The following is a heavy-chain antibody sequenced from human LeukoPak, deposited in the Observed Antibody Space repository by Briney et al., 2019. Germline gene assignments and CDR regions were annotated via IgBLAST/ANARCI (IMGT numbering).Heavy chain of an antibody. J-gene: IGHJ4*02. V-gene: IGHV1-2*02. CDR3: ASGTDRGHFDY. D-gene: IGHD1-14*01. Sequence: EASVTVSCKASGYTFTGYYMHWVRQAPGKGLEWMGWINPNSGGTNYAQKFQGRVTMTRDTSISTAYMELSRLRSDDTSVSYCASGTDRGHFDYWGQGTLVTVSS. CDR1: GYTFTGYY. CDR2: INPNSGGT.